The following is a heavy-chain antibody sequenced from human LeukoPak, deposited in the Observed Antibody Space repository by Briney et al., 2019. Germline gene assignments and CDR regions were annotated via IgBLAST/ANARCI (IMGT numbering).Heavy chain of an antibody. Sequence: GGTLRLSCAASGFTFSSYAMSWVRQAPGKGLEWVSAISGSGGSTYYADSVKGWFTISRDNSKNTLYLQMNSLRAEDTAVYYCARDQYYYGSGSYSLLYYYGMDVWGQGTTVTVSS. D-gene: IGHD3-10*01. CDR3: ARDQYYYGSGSYSLLYYYGMDV. V-gene: IGHV3-23*01. J-gene: IGHJ6*02. CDR2: ISGSGGST. CDR1: GFTFSSYA.